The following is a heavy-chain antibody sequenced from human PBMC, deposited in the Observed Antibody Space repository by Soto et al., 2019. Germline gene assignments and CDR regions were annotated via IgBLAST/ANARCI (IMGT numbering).Heavy chain of an antibody. CDR2: IWYDGSNK. D-gene: IGHD3-10*01. CDR3: ARESYDSGSFDY. Sequence: QVQLVESGGGVVQPGRSLRLSCAASGVTFSSYGMHWVRQAPGKGLEWVAVIWYDGSNKYYADSVKGRFTISRDNSKNTLYLLMNSLRAEDTAVYYCARESYDSGSFDYWGQGTLVTVSS. CDR1: GVTFSSYG. J-gene: IGHJ4*02. V-gene: IGHV3-33*01.